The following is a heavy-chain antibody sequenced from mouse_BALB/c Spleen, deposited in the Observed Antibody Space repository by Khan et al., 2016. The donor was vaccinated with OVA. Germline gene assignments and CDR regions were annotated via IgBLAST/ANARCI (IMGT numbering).Heavy chain of an antibody. CDR1: GFTFSNYG. Sequence: EVKLEGSGGGLVQPGGTMKLSCGASGFTFSNYGMNWVRQSPEKGLEWVAEIRVKSDDYVTHYAESGKGRVTISRDDSKSSVYLHMNNLRAEATGIYYCWILLWGHGTTLTVSS. CDR2: IRVKSDDYVT. CDR3: WILL. J-gene: IGHJ2*01. V-gene: IGHV6-6*02.